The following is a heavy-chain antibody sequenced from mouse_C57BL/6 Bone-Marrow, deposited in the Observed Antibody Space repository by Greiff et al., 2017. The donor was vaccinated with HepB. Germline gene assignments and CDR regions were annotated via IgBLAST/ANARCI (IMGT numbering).Heavy chain of an antibody. Sequence: LVESGPELVKPGASVKISCKASGYSFTDYNMNWVKQSNGKSLEWIGVINPNYGTTSYNQKFKGKATLTVDQSSSTAYMQLNSLTSEDSAVYYCARSGYYGSSLFAYWGQGTLVTVSA. CDR1: GYSFTDYN. J-gene: IGHJ3*01. CDR2: INPNYGTT. D-gene: IGHD1-1*01. V-gene: IGHV1-39*01. CDR3: ARSGYYGSSLFAY.